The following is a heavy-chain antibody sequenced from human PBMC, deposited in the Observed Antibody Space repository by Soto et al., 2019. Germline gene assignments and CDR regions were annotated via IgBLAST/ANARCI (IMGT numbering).Heavy chain of an antibody. J-gene: IGHJ5*02. D-gene: IGHD3-3*01. CDR2: VYSSGGT. CDR3: ARGQRFSDSFDP. CDR1: GGSMSGFY. V-gene: IGHV4-4*07. Sequence: SETLSLTCTVSGGSMSGFYWTWMRQPAGKGLEWIGRVYSSGGTHYSPSLKSRVTISLDTSKNQFSLRLLSVTDADTAVYFCARGQRFSDSFDPWGQGTLVTVSS.